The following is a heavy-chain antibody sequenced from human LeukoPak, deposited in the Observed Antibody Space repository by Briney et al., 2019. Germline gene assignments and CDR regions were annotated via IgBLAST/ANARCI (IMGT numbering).Heavy chain of an antibody. J-gene: IGHJ4*02. CDR3: AIIPSPLAPSLDY. CDR2: ISWNSGSI. V-gene: IGHV3-9*01. D-gene: IGHD3-16*01. CDR1: GFTFDDYA. Sequence: SGRSLRLSCAASGFTFDDYAMHWVRHAPGKGLEWVSGISWNSGSIGYADSVKGRFTISRDNAKNSLYLQMNSLRAEDTALYYCAIIPSPLAPSLDYWGQGTLVTVSS.